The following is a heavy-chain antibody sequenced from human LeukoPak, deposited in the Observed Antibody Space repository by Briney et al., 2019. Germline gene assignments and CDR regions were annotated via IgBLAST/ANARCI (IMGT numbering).Heavy chain of an antibody. CDR1: GFTFTNAW. J-gene: IGHJ4*02. D-gene: IGHD5-12*01. Sequence: PGGSLRLSCAASGFTFTNAWMTWVRQAPGKGLAWVGRIKSKTHGGTTDYAAPVKGRFTIPRDDSKNTLYLQMNSLKTEDTAIYYCTTAGYSGYDWNYWGQGALVTVSS. V-gene: IGHV3-15*01. CDR2: IKSKTHGGTT. CDR3: TTAGYSGYDWNY.